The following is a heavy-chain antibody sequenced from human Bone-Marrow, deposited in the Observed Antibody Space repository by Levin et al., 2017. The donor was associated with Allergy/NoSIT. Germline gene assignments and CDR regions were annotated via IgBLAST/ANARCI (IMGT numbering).Heavy chain of an antibody. V-gene: IGHV3-30-3*01. J-gene: IGHJ4*02. CDR2: ISYDGSNK. D-gene: IGHD5-12*01. CDR1: GFTFSSYA. Sequence: GESLKISCAASGFTFSSYAMHWVRQAPGKGLEWVAVISYDGSNKYYADSVKGRFTISRDNSKNTLYLQMNSLRAEDTAVYYCARGYSGYVYWGQGTLVTVSS. CDR3: ARGYSGYVY.